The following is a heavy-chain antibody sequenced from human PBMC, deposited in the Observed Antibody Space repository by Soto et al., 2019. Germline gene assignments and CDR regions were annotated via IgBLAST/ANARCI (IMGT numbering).Heavy chain of an antibody. V-gene: IGHV3-15*07. CDR1: GFTFYTAW. J-gene: IGHJ5*02. Sequence: EVQLVESGGDLVKPGGSLRLSCAASGFTFYTAWLNWVRQAPGKGLEWVGSIKSKNDGETTDYAAPVKGRFTISRDDSINTLYLQMNSLKTDDTAVYYCVTDTRGSWGQGTLVTVSS. CDR2: IKSKNDGETT. CDR3: VTDTRGS. D-gene: IGHD3-3*01.